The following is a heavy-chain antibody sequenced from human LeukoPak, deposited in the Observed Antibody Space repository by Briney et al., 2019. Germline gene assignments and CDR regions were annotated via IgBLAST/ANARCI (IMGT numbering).Heavy chain of an antibody. J-gene: IGHJ4*02. D-gene: IGHD3-16*01. CDR2: IYTSGST. CDR3: ARVRKGGLSTREFDY. V-gene: IGHV4-4*07. CDR1: GGSISSYY. Sequence: SETLSLTCTVSGGSISSYYWSWIRQPAGKGLEWIGRIYTSGSTNYNPSLKSRVTISVDTSKNQFSLKLSSVTAADTAVYYCARVRKGGLSTREFDYWGQGTLVTVSS.